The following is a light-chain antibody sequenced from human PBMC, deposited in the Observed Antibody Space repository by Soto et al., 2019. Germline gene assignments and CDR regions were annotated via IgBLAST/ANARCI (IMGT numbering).Light chain of an antibody. CDR3: QQSCSWPIT. Sequence: DSQLTLYTSSLSASVGDRVTITCRASQSVSSYLNWYQQKPGKAPKLLIYAASSLQSGVPSRFSGSGSGTDFTLTISSLQPEDFAAYYCQQSCSWPITFGQGTRLEIK. CDR2: AAS. V-gene: IGKV1-39*01. J-gene: IGKJ5*01. CDR1: QSVSSY.